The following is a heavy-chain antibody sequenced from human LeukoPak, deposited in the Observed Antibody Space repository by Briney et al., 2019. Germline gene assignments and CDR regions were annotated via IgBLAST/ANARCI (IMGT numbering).Heavy chain of an antibody. J-gene: IGHJ5*02. CDR1: GYSFTSYW. CDR2: IYPGDSDT. CDR3: ARSGLDGSGSYFNWFDP. V-gene: IGHV5-51*01. D-gene: IGHD3-10*01. Sequence: GESLKISCKGSGYSFTSYWIGWVRQMPGKGLEWMGIIYPGDSDTRYSTSFQGQVTISADKSISTAYLQWSSLKASDTAMYYCARSGLDGSGSYFNWFDPWGQGTLVTVSS.